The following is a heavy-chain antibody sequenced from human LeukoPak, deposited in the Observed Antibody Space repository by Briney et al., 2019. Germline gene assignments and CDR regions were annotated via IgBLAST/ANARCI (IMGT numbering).Heavy chain of an antibody. CDR3: ARALLGTVAAIGAFDI. J-gene: IGHJ3*02. Sequence: SETLSLTCTVSGYSISSGYYWGWIRPPPGKGLEWIGSIYHSGSTYYNPSLKSRVTISVDTSKNQFSLKLSSVTAADTAVYYCARALLGTVAAIGAFDIWGQGTMVTVSS. V-gene: IGHV4-38-2*02. CDR1: GYSISSGYY. CDR2: IYHSGST. D-gene: IGHD2-15*01.